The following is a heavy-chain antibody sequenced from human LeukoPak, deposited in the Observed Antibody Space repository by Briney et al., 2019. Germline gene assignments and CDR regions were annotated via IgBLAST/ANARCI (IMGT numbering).Heavy chain of an antibody. D-gene: IGHD3-10*01. V-gene: IGHV3-23*01. Sequence: GGSLRLSCAASGFTFSSYAMSWVRRAPGKGLEWVSAISGSGGSTYYADSVKGRFTISRDNSKNTLYLQMNSLRAEDTAVYYCARDPGYGSGSYGIWGQGTMVTVSS. CDR3: ARDPGYGSGSYGI. J-gene: IGHJ3*02. CDR1: GFTFSSYA. CDR2: ISGSGGST.